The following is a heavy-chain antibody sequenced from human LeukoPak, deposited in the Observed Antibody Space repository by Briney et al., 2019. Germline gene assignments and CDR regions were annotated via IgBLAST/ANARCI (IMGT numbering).Heavy chain of an antibody. CDR2: IYSGGST. CDR3: ARAHPSGYYYYGMDV. J-gene: IGHJ6*02. D-gene: IGHD2-15*01. CDR1: GFTVSSNY. Sequence: PGGSLRLSCAASGFTVSSNYMSWVRQAPGKELEWVSVIYSGGSTYYADSVKGRFTISRDNSKNTLYLQMNSLRAEDTAVYYCARAHPSGYYYYGMDVWGQGTTVTVSS. V-gene: IGHV3-53*01.